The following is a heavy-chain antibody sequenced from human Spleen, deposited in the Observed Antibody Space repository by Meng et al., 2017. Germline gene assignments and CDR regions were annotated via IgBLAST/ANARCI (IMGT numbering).Heavy chain of an antibody. J-gene: IGHJ6*02. CDR3: ARGTMVRGPIRDYYFYYGMDV. CDR1: GCTFTSYY. CDR2: INPTGGST. D-gene: IGHD3-10*01. Sequence: ASVKVSCKASGCTFTSYYIHWVRQAPGQGLEWMAIINPTGGSTSYAQKFQGRVTMTRDTSTSTVYMELSRLRFEDTAVYYCARGTMVRGPIRDYYFYYGMDVWGQGTTVTVSS. V-gene: IGHV1-46*01.